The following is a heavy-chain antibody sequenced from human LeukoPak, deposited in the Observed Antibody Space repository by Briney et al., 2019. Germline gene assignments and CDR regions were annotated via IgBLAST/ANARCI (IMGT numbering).Heavy chain of an antibody. J-gene: IGHJ4*02. D-gene: IGHD5-24*01. Sequence: GGSLRLSCAASGFTVSSNYMSWVRQAPGKGLEWVSVIYSGGSTYYADSVKGRFTISRDNSKNTLYLQMNSLRAEDTAVYYCARAQDGYKPFDYWGQGTLVTVSS. CDR3: ARAQDGYKPFDY. V-gene: IGHV3-66*01. CDR2: IYSGGST. CDR1: GFTVSSNY.